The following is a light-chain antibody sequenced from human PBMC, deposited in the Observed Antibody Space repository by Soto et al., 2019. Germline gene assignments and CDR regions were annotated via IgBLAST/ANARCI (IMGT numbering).Light chain of an antibody. V-gene: IGKV1-13*02. CDR3: QQFNSYPIT. J-gene: IGKJ5*01. Sequence: AIQLTQSQSSLSASVGDRVTITCRASQDIRGALAWYQQKPGKAPKMLIYDVSTLESGVPLRFSGSSSGTDLTLTISSLQPVDFANYYCQQFNSYPITFGQGTRLEIK. CDR1: QDIRGA. CDR2: DVS.